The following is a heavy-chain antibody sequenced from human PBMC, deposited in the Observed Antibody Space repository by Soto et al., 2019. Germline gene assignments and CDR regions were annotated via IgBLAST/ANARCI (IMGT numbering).Heavy chain of an antibody. CDR3: ARDRGGWGYDWNY. D-gene: IGHD5-12*01. Sequence: QVQLQESGPGLVKPSQTLSLTCTVSGGSISSGDYYWSWIRQPPGKGLEWIGYIYYSGSTYYNPSLKSRVTLSVDTSKNQYSLRLSSVTAADTAVYYCARDRGGWGYDWNYWGQGTLVTVSS. V-gene: IGHV4-30-4*01. CDR2: IYYSGST. CDR1: GGSISSGDYY. J-gene: IGHJ4*02.